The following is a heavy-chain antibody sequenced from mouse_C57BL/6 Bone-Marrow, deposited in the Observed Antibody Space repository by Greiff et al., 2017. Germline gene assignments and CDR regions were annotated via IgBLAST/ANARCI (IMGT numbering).Heavy chain of an antibody. J-gene: IGHJ2*01. CDR3: ARAPYYYGSSIDY. CDR1: GFTFSSYA. Sequence: EVMLVESGGGLVKPGGSLKLSCAASGFTFSSYAMSWVRQTPEKRLEWVATISDGGSYTYYPDNVKGRFTISRDNAKNNLYLQMSHLKSEDTAVYYCARAPYYYGSSIDYWGQGTTLTVSS. CDR2: ISDGGSYT. D-gene: IGHD1-1*01. V-gene: IGHV5-4*03.